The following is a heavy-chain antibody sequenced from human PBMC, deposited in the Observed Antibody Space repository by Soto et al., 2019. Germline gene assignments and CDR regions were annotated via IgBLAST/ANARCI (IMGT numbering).Heavy chain of an antibody. Sequence: QVQLVQSGAEVKKPGASVKVSCKASGYTFTSYDINWVRQATGQGLEWMGWMNPNSGNTGYAQKFQGRVTMTRNTSTSTAYMELSSLRSEDTAVYYCARGGIAAAGTSYYYYYYMDVWGKGTTVTVSS. CDR1: GYTFTSYD. CDR2: MNPNSGNT. CDR3: ARGGIAAAGTSYYYYYYMDV. V-gene: IGHV1-8*01. D-gene: IGHD6-13*01. J-gene: IGHJ6*03.